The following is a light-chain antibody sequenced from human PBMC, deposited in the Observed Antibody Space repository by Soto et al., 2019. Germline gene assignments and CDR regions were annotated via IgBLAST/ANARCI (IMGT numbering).Light chain of an antibody. V-gene: IGKV3-20*01. Sequence: EIVLTQSPGTLSLSPGERATLSCRASQTVSKNYLAWYQQKPGQAPRLLIYDAFNRATDIPDRFSGSGSGTDFTLTITRLEPEDFAVYYCQQCAHSPLTFGQGTKVEMK. CDR3: QQCAHSPLT. CDR2: DAF. J-gene: IGKJ1*01. CDR1: QTVSKNY.